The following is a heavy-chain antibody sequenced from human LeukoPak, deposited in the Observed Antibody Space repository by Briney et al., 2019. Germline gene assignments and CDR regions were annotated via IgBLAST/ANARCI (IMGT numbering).Heavy chain of an antibody. Sequence: PGGSLRLSCAASGFTFSSYTMHWVRQAPGKGLEWVAVISYDGSNKYYADSVKGRFTISRDNSKNTLYLQMNSLRAEDTAVYYCAKSPWPVYGSGSYYPYYYYGMDVWGQGTTVTVSS. J-gene: IGHJ6*02. V-gene: IGHV3-30-3*01. D-gene: IGHD3-10*01. CDR3: AKSPWPVYGSGSYYPYYYYGMDV. CDR2: ISYDGSNK. CDR1: GFTFSSYT.